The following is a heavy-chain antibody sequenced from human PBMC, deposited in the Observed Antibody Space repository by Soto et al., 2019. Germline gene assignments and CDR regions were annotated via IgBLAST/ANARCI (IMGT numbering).Heavy chain of an antibody. Sequence: PSETLSLTCAVYGGSFSGYYWSWIRQPPGKGLEWIGEINHSGSTNYNPSLKSRVTISVDTSKNQFSLKLSSVTAADTAVYYCARRPFVLRFLEWLPRTQYYYYYYGMDVWGQGTTVTVSS. CDR1: GGSFSGYY. CDR3: ARRPFVLRFLEWLPRTQYYYYYYGMDV. V-gene: IGHV4-34*01. CDR2: INHSGST. J-gene: IGHJ6*02. D-gene: IGHD3-3*01.